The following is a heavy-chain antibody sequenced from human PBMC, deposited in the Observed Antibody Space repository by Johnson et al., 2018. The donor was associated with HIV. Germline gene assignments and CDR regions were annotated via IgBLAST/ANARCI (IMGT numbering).Heavy chain of an antibody. Sequence: QVQLVESGGGLVQPGGSLRLSCAASGFTFSDYYMNWIRQAPGKGLEWASYISSCGSTIYYAASVKGRFTVSVDNAKNSLYLQMNSLRAEDTAVYYCARAVSDAFDIWGQGTMVTVSS. CDR3: ARAVSDAFDI. CDR2: ISSCGSTI. CDR1: GFTFSDYY. V-gene: IGHV3-11*01. J-gene: IGHJ3*02.